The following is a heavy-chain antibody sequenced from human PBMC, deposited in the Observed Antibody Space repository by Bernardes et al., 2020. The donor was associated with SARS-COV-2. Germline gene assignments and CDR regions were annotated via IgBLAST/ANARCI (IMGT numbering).Heavy chain of an antibody. CDR1: GFTVSSNY. J-gene: IGHJ4*02. D-gene: IGHD1-26*01. V-gene: IGHV3-53*01. Sequence: GGSLRLSRAASGFTVSSNYMSWVRQAPGKGLEWVAVIYRRGNTYYADSVAGRFTISRDNSKNTLYLQMNNLRAEDTAVYFCASWWELQYFDYWGQGTLVTVSS. CDR2: IYRRGNT. CDR3: ASWWELQYFDY.